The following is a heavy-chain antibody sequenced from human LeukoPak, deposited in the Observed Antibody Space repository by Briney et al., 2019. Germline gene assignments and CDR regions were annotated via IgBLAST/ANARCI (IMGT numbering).Heavy chain of an antibody. Sequence: ASETLSLTCTVSGGSISSYYWSWIRQPPGKGLEWIGYIYYSGSTNYNPSLKSRVTISVDTSRNQFSLKLSSVTAADTAVYYCARDRSKRGPYNWFDPWGQGTLVTVSS. V-gene: IGHV4-59*12. D-gene: IGHD3-10*01. CDR3: ARDRSKRGPYNWFDP. CDR1: GGSISSYY. CDR2: IYYSGST. J-gene: IGHJ5*02.